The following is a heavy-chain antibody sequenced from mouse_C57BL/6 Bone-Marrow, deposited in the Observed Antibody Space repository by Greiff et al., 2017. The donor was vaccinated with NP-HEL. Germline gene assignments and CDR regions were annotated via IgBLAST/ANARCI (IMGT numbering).Heavy chain of an antibody. D-gene: IGHD1-2*01. CDR1: GYSITSAY. Sequence: EVKLMESGPGLAKPSQTLSLTCSVTGYSITSAYWHWIRKFPGNKLEYMGYISYSGSTSYNPSLKSRISITRDTSKNQYYLQLNSVTTEDTATYYCARSLRRPYFDVWGTGTTVTVSS. J-gene: IGHJ1*03. V-gene: IGHV3-8*01. CDR3: ARSLRRPYFDV. CDR2: ISYSGST.